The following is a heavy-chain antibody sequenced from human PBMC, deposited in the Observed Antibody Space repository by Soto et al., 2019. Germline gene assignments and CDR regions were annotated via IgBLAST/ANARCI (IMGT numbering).Heavy chain of an antibody. D-gene: IGHD3-10*01. V-gene: IGHV4-4*02. Sequence: QVQLQESGPGLVKPSGTLSLTCAVSGGSISSSNWWSWVRQPPGKGLEWIGEIYHSGSTNYNPSLTSRVPVPVDKSENQFSLKLSSVTAADTAVYYCAREADGYGSGPAASFDYWGQGTLVTVSS. CDR1: GGSISSSNW. CDR2: IYHSGST. CDR3: AREADGYGSGPAASFDY. J-gene: IGHJ4*02.